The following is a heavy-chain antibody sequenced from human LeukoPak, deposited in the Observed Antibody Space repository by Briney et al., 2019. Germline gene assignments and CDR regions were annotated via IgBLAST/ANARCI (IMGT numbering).Heavy chain of an antibody. CDR1: GFTFSSYS. J-gene: IGHJ6*02. Sequence: PGGSLRLSCAASGFTFSSYSMNWVRQAPGKGLEWVSSISSSSSYIYYADSVKGRFTISRDNAKNSLYLQMNSLRAEDTAVYYCARDLYDFWSGCGMDVWGQGTTVTVSS. CDR3: ARDLYDFWSGCGMDV. V-gene: IGHV3-21*01. D-gene: IGHD3-3*01. CDR2: ISSSSSYI.